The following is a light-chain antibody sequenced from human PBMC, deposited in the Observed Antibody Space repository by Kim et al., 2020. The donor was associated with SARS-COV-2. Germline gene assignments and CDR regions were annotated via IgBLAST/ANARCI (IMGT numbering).Light chain of an antibody. V-gene: IGLV6-57*04. J-gene: IGLJ3*02. CDR3: QSYDSSNQV. CDR2: EDN. Sequence: NFMLTQPHSVSESPGKTVTISCTRSSGSIASNYVQWYQQRPGSAPTTVIYEDNQRPSGVPDRFSGSIDSPSNSASLTISGLKTEDEADYYCQSYDSSNQVFGGGTQLTVL. CDR1: SGSIASNY.